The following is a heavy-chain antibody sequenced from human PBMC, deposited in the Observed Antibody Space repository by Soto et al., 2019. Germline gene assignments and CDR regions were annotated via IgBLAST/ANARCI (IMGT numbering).Heavy chain of an antibody. J-gene: IGHJ3*02. CDR1: GYSISSSNW. CDR2: IYYSGTT. Sequence: SETLSLTCAVSGYSISSSNWWGWIRQPPGKGLEWIGYIYYSGTTYYNPSLKSRVTMSVDTSKNQFSLKLTSVTAADTAVYYCARARYDGSGSYRAQGAFDIWGQGTMVTVS. D-gene: IGHD3-10*01. CDR3: ARARYDGSGSYRAQGAFDI. V-gene: IGHV4-28*03.